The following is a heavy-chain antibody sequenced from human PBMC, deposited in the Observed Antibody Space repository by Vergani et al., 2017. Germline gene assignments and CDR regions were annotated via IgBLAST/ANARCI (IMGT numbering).Heavy chain of an antibody. CDR1: GFIFRPNA. CDR2: LSASGEPT. Sequence: EVQLLESGGDLVQPGGPLRLSCTSSGFIFRPNAMSWVRQAPGKGLKWVSGLSASGEPTYYADSVKGRVTISRDNSKNTLYLQMNSLRVEDTAVYYGARAYGRYDWFDYWGQRTLVTVSS. V-gene: IGHV3-23*01. D-gene: IGHD1-20*01. J-gene: IGHJ4*01. CDR3: ARAYGRYDWFDY.